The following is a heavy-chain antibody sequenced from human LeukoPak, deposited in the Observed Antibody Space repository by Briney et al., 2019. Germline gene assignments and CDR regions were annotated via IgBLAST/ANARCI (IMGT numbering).Heavy chain of an antibody. D-gene: IGHD3-22*01. J-gene: IGHJ4*02. CDR3: ARRGYHDSSGYDY. Sequence: GGSLRLSCGASGFTFSSYAMNWVRQARGKGLEWVSSISGSSSDIYYADSVKGRFTISRDNAKNSVFLQMNNLRAEDTAIYYCARRGYHDSSGYDYWGQGTLVTVSS. CDR2: ISGSSSDI. CDR1: GFTFSSYA. V-gene: IGHV3-21*06.